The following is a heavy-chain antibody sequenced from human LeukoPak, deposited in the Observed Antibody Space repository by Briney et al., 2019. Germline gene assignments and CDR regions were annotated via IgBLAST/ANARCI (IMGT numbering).Heavy chain of an antibody. D-gene: IGHD6-25*01. J-gene: IGHJ4*02. CDR3: AREWGNSGFDY. CDR1: GFTFSSYA. Sequence: GGSLRLSCPVSGFTFSSYAMNWVRQAPGKGLEWVPGISGSGDSTYYADSVKGRFSISRDSSKNTLFLQMSSLRIEDTAVYYCAREWGNSGFDYWGQGTLVTVSS. V-gene: IGHV3-23*01. CDR2: ISGSGDST.